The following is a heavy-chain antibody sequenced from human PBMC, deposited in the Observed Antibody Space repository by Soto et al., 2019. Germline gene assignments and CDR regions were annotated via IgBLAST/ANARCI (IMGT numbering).Heavy chain of an antibody. CDR3: ARIRGRAYCGGDCYSEDWYFDL. D-gene: IGHD2-21*02. CDR2: IYYSGST. J-gene: IGHJ2*01. V-gene: IGHV4-31*03. Sequence: PSETVSLTCTVSGGSISSGGYYWSWILQHPGKGLEWIGYIYYSGSTYYNPSLKSRVTISVDTSKNQFSLKLSSVTAADTAVYYCARIRGRAYCGGDCYSEDWYFDLWGRGTLVTVSS. CDR1: GGSISSGGYY.